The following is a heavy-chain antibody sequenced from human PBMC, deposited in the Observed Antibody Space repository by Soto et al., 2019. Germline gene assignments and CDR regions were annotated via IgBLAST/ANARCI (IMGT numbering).Heavy chain of an antibody. CDR1: GGTFSSYA. CDR2: IIPIFGTA. Sequence: ASVKVSCKASGGTFSSYAISWVRQAPGQGLEWMGGIIPIFGTANYAQKFQGRVTITADESTSTAYMELSSLRSEDTAVYYYASWDIVVVPAAEGYYYYYGMDVWGQGTTVTVSS. CDR3: ASWDIVVVPAAEGYYYYYGMDV. V-gene: IGHV1-69*13. J-gene: IGHJ6*02. D-gene: IGHD2-2*01.